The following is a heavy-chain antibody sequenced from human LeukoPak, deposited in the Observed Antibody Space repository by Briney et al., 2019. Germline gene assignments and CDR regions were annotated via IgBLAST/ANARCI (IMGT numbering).Heavy chain of an antibody. CDR3: ARVLFWSYFDFWSGPLDDLDV. V-gene: IGHV1-69*13. J-gene: IGHJ3*01. Sequence: SVKVSCKASGGKFGSYSLTWVRQAPGQGLEWVGRIIPLFGTINYAQKFQDRVTLSADDSTGTAYMELRSLSSGDTAVYYCARVLFWSYFDFWSGPLDDLDVWGQGTLVTVSS. CDR1: GGKFGSYS. D-gene: IGHD3-3*01. CDR2: IIPLFGTI.